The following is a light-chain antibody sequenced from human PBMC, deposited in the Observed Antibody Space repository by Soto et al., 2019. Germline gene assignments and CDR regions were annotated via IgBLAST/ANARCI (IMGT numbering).Light chain of an antibody. CDR2: AAS. Sequence: DLQMTQSPSSLSASVGDRVTITCRASQSISSYLNWYQQKPGKAPKLLIYAASSLQSGVPSRFSASGSGTDFTLTIRSLQPEDFATYYCQQSYGTPWTFGQGTKVDI. CDR3: QQSYGTPWT. CDR1: QSISSY. J-gene: IGKJ1*01. V-gene: IGKV1-39*01.